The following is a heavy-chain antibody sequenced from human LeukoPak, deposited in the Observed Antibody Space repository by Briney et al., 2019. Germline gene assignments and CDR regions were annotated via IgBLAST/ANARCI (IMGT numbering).Heavy chain of an antibody. Sequence: PGGSLRLSCIASGFTFSSYAMSWVRQAPGKGLEWVSAISGSGGSTYYADSVKGRFTISRDNSKNTLYLQMNRLRAEDTAVYYCAKEDTMIVVVITTSYFDYWGQGTLVTVST. CDR3: AKEDTMIVVVITTSYFDY. V-gene: IGHV3-23*01. CDR1: GFTFSSYA. J-gene: IGHJ4*02. CDR2: ISGSGGST. D-gene: IGHD3-22*01.